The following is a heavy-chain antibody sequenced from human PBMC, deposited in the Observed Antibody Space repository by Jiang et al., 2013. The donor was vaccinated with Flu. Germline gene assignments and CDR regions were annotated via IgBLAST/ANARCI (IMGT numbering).Heavy chain of an antibody. V-gene: IGHV1-69*01. Sequence: KPGSSVKVSCKASGGTFSSYAISWVRQAPGQGLEWMGGIIPIFGTANYAQKFQGRVTITADESTSTAYMELSSLRSEDTAVYYCARDCSSTSCPYDYWGQGTLVTVSS. CDR3: ARDCSSTSCPYDY. D-gene: IGHD2-2*01. J-gene: IGHJ4*02. CDR1: GGTFSSYA. CDR2: IIPIFGTA.